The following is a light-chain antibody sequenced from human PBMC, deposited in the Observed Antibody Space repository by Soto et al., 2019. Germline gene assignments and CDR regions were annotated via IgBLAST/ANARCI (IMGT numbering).Light chain of an antibody. CDR1: QTISSY. CDR3: QQSYSTPYT. J-gene: IGKJ2*01. Sequence: DIQMTQSPSSLSASVGDRVTITCRASQTISSYLNWYQQKPGKAPKLLIYAASSLRSGVPSRFSGSGSGTEFTLTINSLQPEDFAIYYCQQSYSTPYTFGQGTKLEIK. CDR2: AAS. V-gene: IGKV1-39*01.